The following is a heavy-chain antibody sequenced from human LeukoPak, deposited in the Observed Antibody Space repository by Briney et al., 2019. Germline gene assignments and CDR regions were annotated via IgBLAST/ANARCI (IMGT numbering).Heavy chain of an antibody. CDR1: GGSSSSGSYY. V-gene: IGHV4-61*02. CDR2: IYTSGST. D-gene: IGHD2-2*01. CDR3: ARAIMVVPAATEVYYYYYMDV. J-gene: IGHJ6*03. Sequence: SETLSLTCTVSGGSSSSGSYYWSWIRQPAGKGLEWIGRIYTSGSTNYNPSLKSRVTISVDTSKNQFSLKLSSVTAADTAVYYCARAIMVVPAATEVYYYYYMDVWGKGTTVTVSS.